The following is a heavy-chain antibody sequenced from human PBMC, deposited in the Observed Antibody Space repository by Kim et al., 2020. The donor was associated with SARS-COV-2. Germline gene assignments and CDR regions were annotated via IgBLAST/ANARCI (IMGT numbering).Heavy chain of an antibody. V-gene: IGHV4-34*01. CDR3: ARGRVAMVRGVYYYYMDV. Sequence: SETLSLTCAVYGGSFSGYYWSWIRQPPGKGLEWIGEINHSGSTNYNPSLKSRVTISVDTSKNQFSLKLSSVTAADTAVYYCARGRVAMVRGVYYYYMDVWGKGTTVTVSS. CDR1: GGSFSGYY. D-gene: IGHD3-10*01. J-gene: IGHJ6*03. CDR2: INHSGST.